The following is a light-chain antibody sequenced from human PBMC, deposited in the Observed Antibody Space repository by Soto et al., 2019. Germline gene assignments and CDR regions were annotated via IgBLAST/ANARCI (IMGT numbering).Light chain of an antibody. CDR2: EVS. CDR3: SSYTSSSTFEV. Sequence: QSALTQPPSVSGSPGQSVTISCTGTSSDVGSYNRVSWYQQPPGTAPKLMIYEVSNRPSGVPDGFSGSKSGNTASLTISGLQAEDEADYYCSSYTSSSTFEVFGTGTKVTVL. J-gene: IGLJ1*01. CDR1: SSDVGSYNR. V-gene: IGLV2-18*02.